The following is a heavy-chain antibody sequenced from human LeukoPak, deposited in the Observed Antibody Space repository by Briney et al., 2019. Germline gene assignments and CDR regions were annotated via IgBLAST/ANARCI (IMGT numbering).Heavy chain of an antibody. D-gene: IGHD2-15*01. J-gene: IGHJ3*02. CDR2: IYYSGST. CDR3: ARGVVVAAKDAFDI. Sequence: KPSETLSLTCTVSGGSISSSSYYRGWIRQPPGKGLEWIGSIYYSGSTYYNPSLKSRVTISVDTPKNQFSLKLGSVTAADTAVYYCARGVVVAAKDAFDIWGQGTMVTVSS. CDR1: GGSISSSSYY. V-gene: IGHV4-39*01.